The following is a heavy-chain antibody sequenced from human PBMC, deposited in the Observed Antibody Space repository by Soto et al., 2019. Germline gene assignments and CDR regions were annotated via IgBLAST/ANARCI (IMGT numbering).Heavy chain of an antibody. CDR2: SSGSGGST. J-gene: IGHJ6*02. Sequence: GGSLRLSCAASGFTFSSYGMSWVRQAPGKGLEWVSASSGSGGSTNYADSVKGRFTISRDNSKNTLYLQMNSLRAEDTAVYYCARGAQYPVGAYYYYGMDVWGQGTTVTVSS. CDR1: GFTFSSYG. V-gene: IGHV3-23*01. D-gene: IGHD2-2*01. CDR3: ARGAQYPVGAYYYYGMDV.